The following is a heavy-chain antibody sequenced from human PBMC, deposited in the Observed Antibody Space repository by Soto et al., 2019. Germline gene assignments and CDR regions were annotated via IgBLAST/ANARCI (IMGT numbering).Heavy chain of an antibody. Sequence: ASVKVSCKASGFSFTGYYIHWLRQAPGQGLEWMGWISAHSGGTEYAQKFQGRVTLTRDTSIATAYLTLTSLTSDDTALYYCAKDLTRQLAYWLDPWGQGTQVTVSS. CDR2: ISAHSGGT. CDR3: AKDLTRQLAYWLDP. V-gene: IGHV1-2*02. CDR1: GFSFTGYY. D-gene: IGHD6-6*01. J-gene: IGHJ5*02.